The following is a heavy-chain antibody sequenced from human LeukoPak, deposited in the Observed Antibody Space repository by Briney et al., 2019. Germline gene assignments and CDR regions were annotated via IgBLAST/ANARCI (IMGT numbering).Heavy chain of an antibody. D-gene: IGHD2-15*01. Sequence: SVKVSCKASGGTFSSYAISWVRQAPGQGLEWMGGIIPIFGTANYAQKFQGRVTITTDESTSTAYMELSSLRSEDTAVYYCARAGGYCSGGSCYPFDYWGQGTLVTVSS. J-gene: IGHJ4*02. CDR3: ARAGGYCSGGSCYPFDY. CDR2: IIPIFGTA. V-gene: IGHV1-69*05. CDR1: GGTFSSYA.